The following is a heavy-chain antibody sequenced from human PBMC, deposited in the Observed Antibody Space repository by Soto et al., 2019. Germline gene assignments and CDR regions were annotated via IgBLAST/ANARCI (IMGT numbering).Heavy chain of an antibody. D-gene: IGHD1-7*01. CDR1: GGTFSSYA. CDR2: IIPFLGTP. Sequence: SVKVSCKPSGGTFSSYAINWVRQAPGQALEWMGGIIPFLGTPNYAQKFQGRVTITADKLTKTAYMELSSLRSEDTAVYYCARAVTGTSFSRPDDAFDIWGQGTMVTVSS. J-gene: IGHJ3*02. CDR3: ARAVTGTSFSRPDDAFDI. V-gene: IGHV1-69*10.